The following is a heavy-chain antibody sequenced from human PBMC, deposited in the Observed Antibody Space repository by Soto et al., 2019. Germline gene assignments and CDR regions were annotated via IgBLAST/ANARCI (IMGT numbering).Heavy chain of an antibody. CDR2: INRDFNT. CDR3: VNGDYY. CDR1: GLTFSNHG. Sequence: GSLRLCYAASGLTFSNHGISWVRQAPGRGLEWVSSINRDFNTYYADSVKGRFTISRDNAKDLLYLQMNSLRADDTAVYYCVNGDYYVGKGTLVTVSS. D-gene: IGHD4-17*01. J-gene: IGHJ4*02. V-gene: IGHV3-48*01.